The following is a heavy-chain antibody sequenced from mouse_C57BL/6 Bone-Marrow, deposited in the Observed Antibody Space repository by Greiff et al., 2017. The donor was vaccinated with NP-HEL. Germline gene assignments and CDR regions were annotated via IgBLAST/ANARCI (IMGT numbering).Heavy chain of an antibody. CDR1: GFSLTSYG. D-gene: IGHD1-1*01. CDR3: AKKALYYYGSYYYAMDY. CDR2: IWSGGST. Sequence: VQVVESGPGLVQPSQSLSITCTVSGFSLTSYGVHWVRQPPGKGLEWLGVIWSGGSTDYNAAFISRLSIRKDNSKSQVFFKMNSLQADDTAIYSCAKKALYYYGSYYYAMDYWGQGTSVTVSS. V-gene: IGHV2-4*01. J-gene: IGHJ4*01.